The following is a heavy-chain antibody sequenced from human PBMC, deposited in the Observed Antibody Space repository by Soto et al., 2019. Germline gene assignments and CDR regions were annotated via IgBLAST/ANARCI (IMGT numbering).Heavy chain of an antibody. CDR3: ARDVTGHSYDF. J-gene: IGHJ4*02. CDR2: INEDGSQK. Sequence: GGSLRLSCAASGFSFSTSWMSWVRQAPGKGLEWVANINEDGSQKYHVDSVKGRFTISRDNAENSLYLQMDSLRAEDTAVYYCARDVTGHSYDFWGQGTLVTVSS. CDR1: GFSFSTSW. V-gene: IGHV3-7*01. D-gene: IGHD5-12*01.